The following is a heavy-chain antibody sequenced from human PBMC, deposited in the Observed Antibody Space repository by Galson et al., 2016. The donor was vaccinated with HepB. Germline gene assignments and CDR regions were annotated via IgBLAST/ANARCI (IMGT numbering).Heavy chain of an antibody. Sequence: SETLSLTCTVSGGSISRNYWSWIRKSPGKGLEWMGYIYYSGSANYNPSLRSRVTISVDTSKNQFSLKLKSVTAADTAVYYCARGDVVLYGMDVWGQGATVTVSS. V-gene: IGHV4-59*01. D-gene: IGHD5-24*01. J-gene: IGHJ6*02. CDR3: ARGDVVLYGMDV. CDR1: GGSISRNY. CDR2: IYYSGSA.